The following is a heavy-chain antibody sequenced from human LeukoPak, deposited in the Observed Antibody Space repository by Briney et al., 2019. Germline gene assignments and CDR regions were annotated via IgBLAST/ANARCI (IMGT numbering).Heavy chain of an antibody. CDR3: ARSPLNRNLNYFDS. Sequence: KSGGSLRLSCAASGFTFSDFYMNWIRQAPGKGLEWVAHISRTGTKYYGDSVKGRFSISRDNAKNSLYLQMNSLRAEDTAVYYCARSPLNRNLNYFDSWGQGTLVTVSS. J-gene: IGHJ4*02. CDR1: GFTFSDFY. CDR2: ISRTGTK. D-gene: IGHD1-14*01. V-gene: IGHV3-11*01.